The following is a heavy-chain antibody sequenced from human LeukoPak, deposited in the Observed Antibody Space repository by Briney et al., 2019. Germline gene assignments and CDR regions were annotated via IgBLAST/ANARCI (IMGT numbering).Heavy chain of an antibody. CDR1: GFTFSSYG. Sequence: GGSLRLSCAASGFTFSSYGMHWVRQAPGKGLEWVSAISGSGGSTYYADSVKGRFTISRDNSKNTLYLQMNSLRAEDTAVYYCAKENSSGWYPDAFDIWGQGTMVTVSS. CDR3: AKENSSGWYPDAFDI. D-gene: IGHD6-19*01. CDR2: ISGSGGST. J-gene: IGHJ3*02. V-gene: IGHV3-23*01.